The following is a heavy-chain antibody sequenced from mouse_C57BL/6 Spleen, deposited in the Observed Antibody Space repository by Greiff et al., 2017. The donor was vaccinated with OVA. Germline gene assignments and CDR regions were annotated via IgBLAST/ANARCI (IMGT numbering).Heavy chain of an antibody. Sequence: HLHQPVAELVKPGASVKLSCNASGYTFTSYWMQWVKQRPGQGLEWIGEIDPSDSYTNYNQKFKGKATLTVDTSSSTAYMQLSSLTSEDSAVYYCAKAYYDYDDYAMDYWGQGTSVTVSS. CDR1: GYTFTSYW. D-gene: IGHD2-4*01. CDR2: IDPSDSYT. J-gene: IGHJ4*01. CDR3: AKAYYDYDDYAMDY. V-gene: IGHV1-50*01.